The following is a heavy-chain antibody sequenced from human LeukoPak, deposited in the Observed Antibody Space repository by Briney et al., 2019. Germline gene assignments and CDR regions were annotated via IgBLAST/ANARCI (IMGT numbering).Heavy chain of an antibody. J-gene: IGHJ4*02. Sequence: GGSLRLSCAASGFTVSSNYMSWVRQAPGKGLEWVSLIYSGGNTYYTDSVKDRFNISRDISKNTLYLQMNSLRADDTAVYYCATAGGGIFTNWGQGTLVTVSS. D-gene: IGHD2-15*01. CDR1: GFTVSSNY. CDR3: ATAGGGIFTN. V-gene: IGHV3-53*01. CDR2: IYSGGNT.